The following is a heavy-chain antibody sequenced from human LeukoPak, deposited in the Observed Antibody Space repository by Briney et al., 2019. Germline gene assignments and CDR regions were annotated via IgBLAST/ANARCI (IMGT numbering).Heavy chain of an antibody. CDR2: IYYSGST. Sequence: SETLSLTCTVSGGSISSSSYYWGWIRQPPGKGLEWIGSIYYSGSTHYNPSLKSRVTMSLDMSNNQFSLKVTSVTAADTAVYYCARSADYGVYNWFDPWGPGTLVTVSS. D-gene: IGHD4-17*01. V-gene: IGHV4-39*07. J-gene: IGHJ5*02. CDR3: ARSADYGVYNWFDP. CDR1: GGSISSSSYY.